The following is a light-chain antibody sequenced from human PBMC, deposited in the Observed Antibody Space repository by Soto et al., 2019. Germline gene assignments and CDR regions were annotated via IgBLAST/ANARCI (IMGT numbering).Light chain of an antibody. J-gene: IGKJ2*01. CDR3: QQRSNWPGT. CDR2: DAS. CDR1: QSVSSY. Sequence: EIVLTQSPATLSLSPGERATLSCRASQSVSSYLAWYQQKPGQAPRLLFYDASNRATGIPARFSGSGSGTDFTLTISSREPEDFAVYYCQQRSNWPGTFGQGTKLEIK. V-gene: IGKV3-11*01.